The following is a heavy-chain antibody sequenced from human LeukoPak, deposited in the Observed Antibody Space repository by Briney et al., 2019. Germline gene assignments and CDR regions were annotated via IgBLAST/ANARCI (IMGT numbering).Heavy chain of an antibody. CDR3: ARRPKANSRITMVRGVRRGAFDI. D-gene: IGHD3-10*01. Sequence: SETLSLTCAVYGGSFSGYYWSWSREPPGKGLEWIAEINHSGSTNYNPSLKSRVTIAVDTSKNQFSLKLSSVTAEDTAVYYCARRPKANSRITMVRGVRRGAFDIWGQGTTVTVSS. CDR1: GGSFSGYY. CDR2: INHSGST. V-gene: IGHV4-34*01. J-gene: IGHJ3*02.